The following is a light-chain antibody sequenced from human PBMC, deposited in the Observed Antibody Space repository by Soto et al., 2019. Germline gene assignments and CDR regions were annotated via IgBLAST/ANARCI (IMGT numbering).Light chain of an antibody. Sequence: QSALTQPASVSGSPGQSITISCTGTSSDVGSYNLVSWYQQHPGKAPKLMIYEVSNRPSGVSNRLSGSKSGNTASLTISGLQAEDEAEYYCSSYTSSSTLVVFGGGTKLTVL. J-gene: IGLJ2*01. CDR3: SSYTSSSTLVV. V-gene: IGLV2-14*02. CDR1: SSDVGSYNL. CDR2: EVS.